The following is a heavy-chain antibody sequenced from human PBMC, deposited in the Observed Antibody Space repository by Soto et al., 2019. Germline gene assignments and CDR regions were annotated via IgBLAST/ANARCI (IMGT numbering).Heavy chain of an antibody. CDR1: GFTFSSYA. J-gene: IGHJ6*02. D-gene: IGHD3-10*01. CDR3: AKGLWGHDMDSAPPRGHYYYYGMDV. Sequence: GGSLRLSCAASGFTFSSYAMSWVRQAPGKGLEWVSAISGSGGSTYYADSVKGRFTISIDNSKNPLYLQMNSLRAEDTAVYYCAKGLWGHDMDSAPPRGHYYYYGMDVWGQGTTVTVSS. CDR2: ISGSGGST. V-gene: IGHV3-23*01.